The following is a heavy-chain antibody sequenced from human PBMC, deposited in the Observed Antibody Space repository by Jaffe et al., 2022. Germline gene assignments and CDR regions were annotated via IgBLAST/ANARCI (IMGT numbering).Heavy chain of an antibody. CDR2: ISSSGSTI. CDR1: GFTFSSYE. CDR3: ASPVTPDSSSWWHLDMDV. V-gene: IGHV3-48*03. J-gene: IGHJ6*04. D-gene: IGHD6-13*01. Sequence: EVQLVESGGGLVQPGGSLRLSCAASGFTFSSYEMNWVRQAPGKGLEWVSYISSSGSTIYYADSVKGRFTISRDNAKNSLYLQMNSLRAEDTAVYYCASPVTPDSSSWWHLDMDVWGKGTTVTVSS.